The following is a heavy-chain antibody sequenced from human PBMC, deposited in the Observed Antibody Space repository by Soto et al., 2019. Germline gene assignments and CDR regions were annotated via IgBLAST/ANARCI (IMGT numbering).Heavy chain of an antibody. CDR2: IYHSGST. CDR3: ARDHLRNGGNPFDY. Sequence: SETLSLTCAVSCYSISSGYYWGWIRQPPGKGLEWIGSIYHSGSTYYNPSLKSRVTISVDTSKNQFSLKLSSVTAADTAVYYCARDHLRNGGNPFDYWGQGTLVTVSS. CDR1: CYSISSGYY. D-gene: IGHD2-15*01. V-gene: IGHV4-38-2*02. J-gene: IGHJ4*02.